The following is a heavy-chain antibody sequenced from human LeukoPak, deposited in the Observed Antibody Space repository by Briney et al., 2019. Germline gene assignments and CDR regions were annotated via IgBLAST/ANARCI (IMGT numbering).Heavy chain of an antibody. V-gene: IGHV1-24*01. D-gene: IGHD6-19*01. J-gene: IGHJ4*02. CDR1: GYTLTELS. Sequence: ASVKVSCKVSGYTLTELSMHWVRQAPGKGLGWMGGFDPEDGETIYAQKFQGRVTMTEDTSTDTAYMELSSLRSEDTAVYYCATDSSGWFPFDYWGQGTLVTVSS. CDR3: ATDSSGWFPFDY. CDR2: FDPEDGET.